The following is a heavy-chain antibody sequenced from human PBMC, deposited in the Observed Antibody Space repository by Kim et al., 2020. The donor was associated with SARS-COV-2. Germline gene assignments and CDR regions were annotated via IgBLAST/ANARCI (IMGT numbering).Heavy chain of an antibody. CDR1: GFTFSSYS. CDR3: AREVSDPQWLASYYYYYGMDV. J-gene: IGHJ6*02. D-gene: IGHD6-19*01. V-gene: IGHV3-21*01. Sequence: GGSLRLSCAASGFTFSSYSMNWVREAPGKGLEWVSSISSSSSYIYYADSVKGRFTISRDNAKNSLYLQMNSLRAEDTAVYYCAREVSDPQWLASYYYYYGMDVWGQGTTVTVSS. CDR2: ISSSSSYI.